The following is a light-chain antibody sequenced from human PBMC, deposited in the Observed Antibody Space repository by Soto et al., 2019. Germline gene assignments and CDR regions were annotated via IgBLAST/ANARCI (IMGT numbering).Light chain of an antibody. J-gene: IGLJ1*01. CDR1: SSNIGNNA. CDR3: AAWDDSLNGHV. CDR2: YDD. V-gene: IGLV1-36*01. Sequence: QSVLTQPPSVSEAPSQRVTISCSGSSSNIGNNAVNWYQQLPGKAPKLLIYYDDLLPSGVSDRFSGSKSGTSASLAISGLQSEDEADYYCAAWDDSLNGHVFGTGTKLTVL.